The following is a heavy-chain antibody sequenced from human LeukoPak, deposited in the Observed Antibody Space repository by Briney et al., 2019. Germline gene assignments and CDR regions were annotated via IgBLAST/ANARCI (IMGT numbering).Heavy chain of an antibody. V-gene: IGHV3-30*18. J-gene: IGHJ6*02. CDR1: GFTFSSYG. Sequence: GGSLRLSCAASGFTFSSYGMHWVRQAPGKGLEWVAVISYDGSNKYYADSVKGRFTISRDNSKNTLYLQMNSLRAEDTAVYYCAKDLGYSYGLSYYYGMDVWGQGTTVTVSS. CDR3: AKDLGYSYGLSYYYGMDV. CDR2: ISYDGSNK. D-gene: IGHD5-18*01.